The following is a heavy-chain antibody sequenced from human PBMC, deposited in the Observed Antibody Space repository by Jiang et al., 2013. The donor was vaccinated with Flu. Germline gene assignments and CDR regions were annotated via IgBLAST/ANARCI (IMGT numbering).Heavy chain of an antibody. J-gene: IGHJ4*02. Sequence: VQLLESGGGLVKAGGSLRLSCAASGFTFSSYSMNWVRQAPGKGLEWVSSISSTSSYIYYADSVKGRFTISRDNAKNSLYLQMNNLRAEDTAVYYCARDENYYFDYWGQGTLVTVSS. CDR1: GFTFSSYS. CDR3: ARDENYYFDY. V-gene: IGHV3-21*01. CDR2: ISSTSSYI. D-gene: IGHD1-7*01.